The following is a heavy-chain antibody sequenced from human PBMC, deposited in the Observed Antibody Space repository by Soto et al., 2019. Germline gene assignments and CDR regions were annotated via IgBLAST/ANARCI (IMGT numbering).Heavy chain of an antibody. J-gene: IGHJ5*02. V-gene: IGHV1-69*13. CDR1: GGTFSIYA. Sequence: SVKVSCKASGGTFSIYAISWVRQAPGQGLEWMGGIIPIFGTANYAQKFQGRVTITADESTSTAYMELSSLRSEDTAVYYCSTAVVGASVDPWGQGTLVTVSS. D-gene: IGHD1-26*01. CDR3: STAVVGASVDP. CDR2: IIPIFGTA.